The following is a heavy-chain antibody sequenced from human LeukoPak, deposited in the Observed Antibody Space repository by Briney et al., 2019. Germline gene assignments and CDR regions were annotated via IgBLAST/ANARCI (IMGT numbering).Heavy chain of an antibody. CDR3: ARGSYYDTSGYVNWYFDL. CDR2: IMQGGSET. Sequence: GGSLRLSCAASGFPFSNYWMTWIRQAPGKGLEWVASIMQGGSETYYVDSVKGRFTISRDNAQNSLYLQMNSLRAEDTTVYYCARGSYYDTSGYVNWYFDLWGRGTLVIVSS. CDR1: GFPFSNYW. V-gene: IGHV3-7*01. J-gene: IGHJ2*01. D-gene: IGHD3-22*01.